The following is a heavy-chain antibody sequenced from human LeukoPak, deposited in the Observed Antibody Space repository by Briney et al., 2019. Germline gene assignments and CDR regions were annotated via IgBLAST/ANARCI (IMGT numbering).Heavy chain of an antibody. V-gene: IGHV4-4*07. CDR1: GGSISSYY. Sequence: SETLSLTCTVSGGSISSYYWSWIRQPAGKGLEWIGRIYTSGSTNYNPSLKSRVTTSVDTSKNQFSLKLSSVTAADTAVYYCARAGLERAVAGTAGNWFDPWGQGTLVTVSS. CDR3: ARAGLERAVAGTAGNWFDP. J-gene: IGHJ5*02. D-gene: IGHD6-19*01. CDR2: IYTSGST.